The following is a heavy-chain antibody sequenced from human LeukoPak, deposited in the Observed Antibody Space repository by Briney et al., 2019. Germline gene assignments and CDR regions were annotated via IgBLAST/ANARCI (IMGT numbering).Heavy chain of an antibody. J-gene: IGHJ4*02. D-gene: IGHD3-10*01. CDR1: GFTFSSYG. CDR2: IWSDGSNK. CDR3: AREASGTLGDY. Sequence: PERSLRLSCAASGFTFSSYGMHWVRQAPGKGLEWVAVIWSDGSNKYYADSVKGRFTISRDNSKNTLYLQMNSLRAEDTAVYYCAREASGTLGDYWGQGTLVTVSS. V-gene: IGHV3-33*01.